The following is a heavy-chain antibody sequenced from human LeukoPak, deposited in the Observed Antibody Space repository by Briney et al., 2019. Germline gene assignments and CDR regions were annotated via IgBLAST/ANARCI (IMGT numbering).Heavy chain of an antibody. V-gene: IGHV3-30*18. CDR2: ISYDGSNK. CDR1: GFTFSSYG. J-gene: IGHJ6*03. Sequence: GGSLRLSCAASGFTFSSYGMHWVRQAPGKGLEWVAVISYDGSNKNYADSVKGRFTISRDNSKNTLYLQMNSLRAEDTAVYYCAKDLWRTVTHYYYYYYMDVWGKGTTVTISS. CDR3: AKDLWRTVTHYYYYYYMDV. D-gene: IGHD4-17*01.